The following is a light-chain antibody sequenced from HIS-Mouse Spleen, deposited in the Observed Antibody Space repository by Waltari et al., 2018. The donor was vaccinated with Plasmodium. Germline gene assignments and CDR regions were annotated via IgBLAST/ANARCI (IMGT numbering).Light chain of an antibody. CDR1: VLAKQS. CDR3: YSAADNNR. CDR2: KDS. Sequence: SYELTQPSSVSVSPGQTARITCSGDVLAKQSARWFQQQPGQAPVLVIYKDSERPSGIPERFSGSSSGTTVTLTISGAQVEDEADYYCYSAADNNRFGGGTKLTVL. V-gene: IGLV3-27*01. J-gene: IGLJ3*02.